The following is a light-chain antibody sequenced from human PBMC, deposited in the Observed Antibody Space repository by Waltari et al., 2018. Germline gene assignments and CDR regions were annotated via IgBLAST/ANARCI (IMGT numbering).Light chain of an antibody. CDR2: DVS. CDR3: CSYAGTYSLV. J-gene: IGLJ2*01. V-gene: IGLV2-11*01. CDR1: SSDVGVYDY. Sequence: QSALTQPRSVSGSPGQSVTISCTGTSSDVGVYDYVSWYQQHPGIAPKLMIYDVSKRPSGVPDRFSGPKSCNTASLTISGLQAEDEAEYYCCSYAGTYSLVFGGGTKLTVL.